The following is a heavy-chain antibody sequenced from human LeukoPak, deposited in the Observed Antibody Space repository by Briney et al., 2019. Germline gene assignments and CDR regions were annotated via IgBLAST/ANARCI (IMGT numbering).Heavy chain of an antibody. J-gene: IGHJ2*01. V-gene: IGHV3-48*03. CDR3: ARSFGDTYYWYFGL. Sequence: GGSLRLSCAASGFTLSGYEMNWVRQAPGKGLEGVSSISSRGSSIYYVDSVKGRFTISRDNAKNSLYLQMNSLRAEDTATYYCARSFGDTYYWYFGLWGRGTLLTVSS. CDR1: GFTLSGYE. D-gene: IGHD4-17*01. CDR2: ISSRGSSI.